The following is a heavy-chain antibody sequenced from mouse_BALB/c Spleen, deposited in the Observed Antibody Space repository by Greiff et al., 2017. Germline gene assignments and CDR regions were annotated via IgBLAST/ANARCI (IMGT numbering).Heavy chain of an antibody. J-gene: IGHJ4*01. CDR1: GYSITSDYA. CDR3: ARDAIYYDYDGDYYAMDY. D-gene: IGHD2-4*01. CDR2: ISYSGST. Sequence: EVKLVESGPGLVKPSQSLSLTCTVTGYSITSDYAWNWIRQFPGNKLEWMGYISYSGSTSYNPSLKSRISITRDTSKNQFFLQLNSVTTEDTATYYCARDAIYYDYDGDYYAMDYWGQGTSVTVSS. V-gene: IGHV3-2*02.